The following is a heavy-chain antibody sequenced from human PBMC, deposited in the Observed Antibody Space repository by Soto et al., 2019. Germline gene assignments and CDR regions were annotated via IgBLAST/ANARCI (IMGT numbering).Heavy chain of an antibody. D-gene: IGHD2-2*01. CDR3: ARDPGGHYCTSTSCLYFFDH. Sequence: EVQLLESGGALVQPGGSLRLSCAASGFTFSNHAMNWVRQAPGKGLEWVSTISDSGSTYYADSVKGRFTISRDNSKNKLYLQMNGLRAEDQAVYYCARDPGGHYCTSTSCLYFFDHWGQGTLVIVSS. CDR2: ISDSGST. CDR1: GFTFSNHA. J-gene: IGHJ4*02. V-gene: IGHV3-23*01.